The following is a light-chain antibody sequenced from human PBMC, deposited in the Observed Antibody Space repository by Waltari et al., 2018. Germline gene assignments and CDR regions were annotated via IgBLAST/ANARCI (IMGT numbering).Light chain of an antibody. CDR3: QQYNNWPWT. CDR2: GAS. V-gene: IGKV3-15*01. CDR1: HGVSSN. Sequence: EIVMTQAPATLSRSPRGRATLACRASHGVSSNLAWYQQKPGQAPRLLIYGASTRATGIPARVSGSGSGTEFTLTISSMQSEDFAVYYCQQYNNWPWTFGQGTKVEIK. J-gene: IGKJ1*01.